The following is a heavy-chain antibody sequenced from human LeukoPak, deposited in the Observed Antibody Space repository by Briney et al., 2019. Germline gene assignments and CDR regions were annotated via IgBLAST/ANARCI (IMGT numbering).Heavy chain of an antibody. D-gene: IGHD1-26*01. J-gene: IGHJ4*02. CDR2: ISGSGGST. V-gene: IGHV3-23*01. CDR3: AKLDLSGSYCFDY. Sequence: GGSLRLSCAASGFTFSWDAMSWVPQAPGKGLEWVSAISGSGGSTYYAHSVKGRFTISRDNSKNTLYQQMNSLRAEDTAVYYCAKLDLSGSYCFDYWGQGTLGTVSS. CDR1: GFTFSWDA.